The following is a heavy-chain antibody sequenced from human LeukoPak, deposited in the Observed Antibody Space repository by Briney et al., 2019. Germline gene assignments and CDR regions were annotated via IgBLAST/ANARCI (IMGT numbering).Heavy chain of an antibody. Sequence: ASVKVSCKASGYTFSSYGISWVRQAPGQGLEWMGWISAYNGNTNYAQKLQGRVTMTTDTSTSTACMELRSLRSDDTAVYYCARGVYYDYMWGSSGYYYYMDVWGKGTTVTVSS. CDR3: ARGVYYDYMWGSSGYYYYMDV. D-gene: IGHD3-16*01. J-gene: IGHJ6*03. CDR2: ISAYNGNT. CDR1: GYTFSSYG. V-gene: IGHV1-18*01.